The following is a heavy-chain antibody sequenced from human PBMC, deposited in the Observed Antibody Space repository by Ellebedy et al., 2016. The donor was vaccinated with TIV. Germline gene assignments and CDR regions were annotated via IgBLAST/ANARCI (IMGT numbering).Heavy chain of an antibody. CDR2: ISAYNGNT. V-gene: IGHV1-18*04. D-gene: IGHD6-13*01. CDR3: ATFPSIAAAGKLYYYGMDV. J-gene: IGHJ6*02. CDR1: GYTFTSYG. Sequence: ASVKVSCXASGYTFTSYGISWVRQAPGQGLEWMGWISAYNGNTNYAQKLQGRVTMTTDTSTSTAYMELRSLRSDDTAVYYCATFPSIAAAGKLYYYGMDVWGQGTTVTVSS.